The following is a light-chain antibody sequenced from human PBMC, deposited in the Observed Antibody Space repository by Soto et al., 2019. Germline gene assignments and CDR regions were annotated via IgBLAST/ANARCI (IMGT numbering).Light chain of an antibody. V-gene: IGLV1-47*01. CDR2: RNN. CDR3: AAWDDSLSGYV. CDR1: SSNIGSNY. Sequence: QPVLTQPPSASGTPGQRVTISCSGSSSNIGSNYVYWYQQLPGTAPKLLIYRNNQRPSGVPDRFSGSKSGTSASLAISGLLSEDEADYYCAAWDDSLSGYVFGTGTKLTVL. J-gene: IGLJ1*01.